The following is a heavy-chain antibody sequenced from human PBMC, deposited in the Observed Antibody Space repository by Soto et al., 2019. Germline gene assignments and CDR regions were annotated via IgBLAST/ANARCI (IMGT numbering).Heavy chain of an antibody. D-gene: IGHD6-13*01. V-gene: IGHV3-23*01. J-gene: IGHJ4*02. Sequence: LRLSCAASGFTFSSYAMSWVRQAPGKGLEWVSAISGSGGSTYYADSVKGRFTISRDSSKNTLYLQMNSLRAEDTAVYYCAKDHGSSWYYFDYWGQGTLVTVSS. CDR1: GFTFSSYA. CDR2: ISGSGGST. CDR3: AKDHGSSWYYFDY.